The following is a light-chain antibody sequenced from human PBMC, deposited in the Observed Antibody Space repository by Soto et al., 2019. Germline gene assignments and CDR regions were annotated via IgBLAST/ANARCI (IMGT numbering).Light chain of an antibody. Sequence: EVVLTQSPATLSLSPGERATLSCRASQRVSSGYLAWYQQKPGQTPRLLIYGASGRATGIPDRFSGSGSGTDFTLTISRLEPEDFAVYYCQQYGSSPPWTFGQGTKVDIK. CDR2: GAS. V-gene: IGKV3-20*01. CDR3: QQYGSSPPWT. J-gene: IGKJ1*01. CDR1: QRVSSGY.